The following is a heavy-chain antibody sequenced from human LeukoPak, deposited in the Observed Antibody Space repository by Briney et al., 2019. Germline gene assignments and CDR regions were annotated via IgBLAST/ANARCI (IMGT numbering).Heavy chain of an antibody. CDR1: GCTFSSYA. Sequence: SVKVSCKASGCTFSSYAISWVRQAPGQGLEWMGGIIPIFGTANYAQKFQGRVTITADESTSTAYMELSSLRSEDTAVYYCARRLGYCTNGVCYSWYFDLWGRGTLVTVSS. V-gene: IGHV1-69*13. D-gene: IGHD2-8*01. CDR2: IIPIFGTA. CDR3: ARRLGYCTNGVCYSWYFDL. J-gene: IGHJ2*01.